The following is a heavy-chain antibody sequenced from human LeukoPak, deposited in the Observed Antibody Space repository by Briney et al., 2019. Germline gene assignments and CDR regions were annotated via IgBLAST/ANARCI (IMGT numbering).Heavy chain of an antibody. Sequence: PGGSLRLSCAASGFTFSDYYMSWIRQAPGKGLEWVSYISSSSSYTNYADSVKGRFTISRDNAKNSLYLQMNSLRAEDTAVYYCAIGHPYYYGSGSYNSWGQGTLVTVSS. CDR2: ISSSSSYT. CDR1: GFTFSDYY. CDR3: AIGHPYYYGSGSYNS. V-gene: IGHV3-11*06. D-gene: IGHD3-10*01. J-gene: IGHJ4*02.